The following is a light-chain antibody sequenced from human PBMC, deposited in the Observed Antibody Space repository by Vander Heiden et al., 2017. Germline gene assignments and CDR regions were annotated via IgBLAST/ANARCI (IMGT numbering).Light chain of an antibody. J-gene: IGLJ3*02. CDR3: SAWDKSLSAWV. Sequence: AGLTLPRSMSKGLRRTATHTCNVNSHTDGSEVLTWLQPHQGHPPKLLTHRNNNQPSVISERFSASSSGDTASLTITGLQPEDEADYYCSAWDKSLSAWVFGGGTKLTVL. V-gene: IGLV10-54*01. CDR1: SHTDGSEV. CDR2: RNN.